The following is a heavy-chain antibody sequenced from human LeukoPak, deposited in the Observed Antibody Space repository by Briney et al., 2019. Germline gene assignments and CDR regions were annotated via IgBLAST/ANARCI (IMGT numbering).Heavy chain of an antibody. Sequence: GGSLRLSCAASGFTFSTYAISWVRHDPRQGLQWVSGISGSGGNTYYADTVKGRFTISRDNSSNTLYLQMNSLRAEDTAVYYCAKGGKYSGSGSPDYWGQGTLVTVSS. V-gene: IGHV3-23*01. J-gene: IGHJ4*02. CDR1: GFTFSTYA. D-gene: IGHD6-6*01. CDR3: AKGGKYSGSGSPDY. CDR2: ISGSGGNT.